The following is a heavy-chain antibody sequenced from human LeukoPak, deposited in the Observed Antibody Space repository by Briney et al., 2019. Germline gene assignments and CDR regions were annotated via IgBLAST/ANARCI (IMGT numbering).Heavy chain of an antibody. V-gene: IGHV3-23*01. J-gene: IGHJ4*02. CDR3: ARDDAVGGGYLDY. Sequence: GGSLRLSCAASGFTFSNYAMTWVRQAPGKGLEWVSLITGSGETTLYIDSVKGRYTISRDNSKNTLYVQMNSLRVEDTAVYYCARDDAVGGGYLDYWGQGILVSVSS. D-gene: IGHD6-19*01. CDR2: ITGSGETT. CDR1: GFTFSNYA.